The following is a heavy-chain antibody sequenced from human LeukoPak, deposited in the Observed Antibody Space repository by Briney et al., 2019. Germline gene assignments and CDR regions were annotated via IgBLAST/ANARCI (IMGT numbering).Heavy chain of an antibody. CDR1: GFTFSSYW. D-gene: IGHD6-13*01. CDR2: IKQDGSEK. Sequence: GGSLRLSCAASGFTFSSYWMSWVRQAPGKGLEWVANIKQDGSEKYYVDSVKGRFTISRDNAKNSLYLQMNSLRAEDTAVYYCATGAAAGYSDYWGQGTLVTVSS. J-gene: IGHJ4*02. V-gene: IGHV3-7*01. CDR3: ATGAAAGYSDY.